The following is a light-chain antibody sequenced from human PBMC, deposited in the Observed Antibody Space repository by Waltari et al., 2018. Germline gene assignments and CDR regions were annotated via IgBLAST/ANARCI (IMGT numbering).Light chain of an antibody. CDR3: MQGTHWPRYT. CDR1: QSLLPSDGNTY. V-gene: IGKV2-30*02. Sequence: DVVMTQSPLSLPVTLGQPASTSCRSSQSLLPSDGNTYLSWFQQRPGQSPRRLIYKVSNRDSGVPDRFSGSGSGTDFTLKISRVEAEDLGVYYCMQGTHWPRYTFGQGTKLDIK. J-gene: IGKJ2*01. CDR2: KVS.